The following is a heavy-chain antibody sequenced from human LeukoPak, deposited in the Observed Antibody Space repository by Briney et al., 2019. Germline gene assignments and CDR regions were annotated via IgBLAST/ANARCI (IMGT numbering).Heavy chain of an antibody. CDR1: GGSFSGYY. D-gene: IGHD4-23*01. J-gene: IGHJ3*02. CDR3: ARLIYGGNPNDAFDI. CDR2: IYHSGST. Sequence: SETLSLTCAVYGGSFSGYYWSWIRQPPGKGLEWIGSIYHSGSTYYNPSLKSRVTISVDTSKNQFSLKLSSVTAADTAVYYCARLIYGGNPNDAFDIWGQGTMVTVSS. V-gene: IGHV4-34*01.